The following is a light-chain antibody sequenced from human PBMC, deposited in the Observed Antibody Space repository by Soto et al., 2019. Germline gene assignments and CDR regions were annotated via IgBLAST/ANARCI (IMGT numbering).Light chain of an antibody. CDR3: QQYVRPPYT. V-gene: IGKV3-20*01. CDR1: QSVNARF. Sequence: EIVLTQSPGTLSLSPGERVTLSCRASQSVNARFFGWYQQKPGQAPRLVIYGASSRGTGIPDRFSGSGSGTDFTLTISGLEPEDCAVYYCQQYVRPPYTFGQGTRLEIK. CDR2: GAS. J-gene: IGKJ2*01.